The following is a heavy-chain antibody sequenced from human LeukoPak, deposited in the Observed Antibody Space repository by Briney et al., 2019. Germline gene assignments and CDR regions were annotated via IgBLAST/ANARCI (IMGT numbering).Heavy chain of an antibody. CDR2: ISYDGSNK. Sequence: PGRSLRLSCAASGFTFSSYAMHWVRQAPGKGLEWVAVISYDGSNKYYADSVKGRFTISRDNSKNTLYLQMNCLRAEDTAVYYCATQVEMATLEAWGQGTLVTVSS. V-gene: IGHV3-30-3*01. J-gene: IGHJ5*02. CDR1: GFTFSSYA. CDR3: ATQVEMATLEA. D-gene: IGHD5-24*01.